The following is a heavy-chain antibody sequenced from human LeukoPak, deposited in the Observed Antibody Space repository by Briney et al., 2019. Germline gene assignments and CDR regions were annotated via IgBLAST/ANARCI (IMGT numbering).Heavy chain of an antibody. Sequence: ASVKVSCKASGYTFTSYDINWVRQATGQGLEWMGWMNPNSGNTGYAQKFQGRATITRNTSISTAYMELSSLRSEDTAVYYCARARHSNWNYDNEFGGFDPWGQGTLVTVSS. V-gene: IGHV1-8*03. CDR3: ARARHSNWNYDNEFGGFDP. J-gene: IGHJ5*02. D-gene: IGHD1-7*01. CDR1: GYTFTSYD. CDR2: MNPNSGNT.